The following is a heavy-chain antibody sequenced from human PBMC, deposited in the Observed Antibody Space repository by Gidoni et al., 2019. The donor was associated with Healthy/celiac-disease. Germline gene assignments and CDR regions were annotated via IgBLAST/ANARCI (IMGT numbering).Heavy chain of an antibody. V-gene: IGHV4-59*01. D-gene: IGHD6-19*01. J-gene: IGHJ4*02. CDR3: AREGGDSRGWYELDY. CDR1: GGSISSYH. CDR2: IYYSGST. Sequence: QVQLQESGPGLVKPSETLSLTCTVSGGSISSYHWSWIRQPPGKGLEWIGYIYYSGSTNYNPSLKSRVTISEDKSKNQFALKLSSVTAADTAVYYCAREGGDSRGWYELDYWGQGTLVTVSS.